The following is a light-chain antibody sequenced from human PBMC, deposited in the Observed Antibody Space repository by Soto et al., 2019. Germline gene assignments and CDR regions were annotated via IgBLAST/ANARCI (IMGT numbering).Light chain of an antibody. CDR1: QSVSSK. CDR2: GAS. Sequence: EIVLTQSPGTLSVSPGERATLSCRESQSVSSKIAWYQQKPSQAHRLLFYGASTGATGIPAMFSGSGSETEFTLSISSLQSEDFAVYYCQQYNNWPGTFGQGTKVDIK. J-gene: IGKJ1*01. V-gene: IGKV3-15*01. CDR3: QQYNNWPGT.